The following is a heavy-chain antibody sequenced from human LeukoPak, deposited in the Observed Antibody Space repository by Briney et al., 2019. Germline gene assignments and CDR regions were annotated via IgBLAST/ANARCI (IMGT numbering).Heavy chain of an antibody. Sequence: PSETLSLTCAVYGGSFSGYYWSWIRQPPGKGLEWIGEINHSGSTNYNPSLKSRVTISVDTSKNQFSLKLSSVTAADTAVYYCARGRELLRYWGQGTLVTVSS. CDR1: GGSFSGYY. V-gene: IGHV4-34*01. D-gene: IGHD1-26*01. J-gene: IGHJ4*02. CDR3: ARGRELLRY. CDR2: INHSGST.